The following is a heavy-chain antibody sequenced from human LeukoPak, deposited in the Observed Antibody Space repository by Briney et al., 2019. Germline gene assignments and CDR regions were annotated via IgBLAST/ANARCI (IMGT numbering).Heavy chain of an antibody. CDR3: ARAIRAGAFDI. CDR2: IWYDGSNK. J-gene: IGHJ3*02. CDR1: GFSFSSGT. Sequence: PGGSLRLPCAASGFSFSSGTMNWVRQAPGKGLEWVAVIWYDGSNKYYADSVKGRFTISRDNSKNTLYLQMNSLRAEDTAVYYCARAIRAGAFDIWGQGTMVTVSS. D-gene: IGHD6-19*01. V-gene: IGHV3-33*08.